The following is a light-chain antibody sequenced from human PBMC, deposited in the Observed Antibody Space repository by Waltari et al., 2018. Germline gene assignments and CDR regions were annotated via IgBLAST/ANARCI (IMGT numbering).Light chain of an antibody. V-gene: IGKV1-33*01. CDR3: QQYGNLPSIT. Sequence: DIQMTQSPSSLSASVGDRVTITCQASQDISNHLNWYQQKPGNTPKLLIYYASTLETGVPSRFSGSGSGTDFTFTITSLQPEDIATYYCQQYGNLPSITFGQGTRLDIK. J-gene: IGKJ5*01. CDR1: QDISNH. CDR2: YAS.